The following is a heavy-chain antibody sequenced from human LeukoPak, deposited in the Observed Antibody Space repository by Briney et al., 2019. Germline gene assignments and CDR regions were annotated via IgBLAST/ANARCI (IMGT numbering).Heavy chain of an antibody. CDR2: ISGSGGST. Sequence: GGSLRLSCAASGFTFSSYAMSWVRQTPGKGLEWVSAISGSGGSTYYADSVKGRFTISRDNSKNTLYLQMNSLRAEDTAVYYCAKIWYSSSWREAWGQGTLVTVSS. CDR1: GFTFSSYA. D-gene: IGHD6-13*01. V-gene: IGHV3-23*01. CDR3: AKIWYSSSWREA. J-gene: IGHJ4*02.